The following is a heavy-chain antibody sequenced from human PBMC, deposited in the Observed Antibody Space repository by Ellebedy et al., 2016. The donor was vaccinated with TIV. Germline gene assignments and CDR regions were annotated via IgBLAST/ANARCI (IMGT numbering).Heavy chain of an antibody. CDR3: VCYGSGSYLEYFDY. CDR2: INHSGST. V-gene: IGHV4-34*01. Sequence: GSLRLXCAVYGGSFSGYYWSWIRQPPGKGLEWIGEINHSGSTNYNPSLKSRVTISVDTSKNQFSLKLSSVTAADTAVYYCVCYGSGSYLEYFDYWGQGTLVTVSS. CDR1: GGSFSGYY. D-gene: IGHD3-10*01. J-gene: IGHJ4*02.